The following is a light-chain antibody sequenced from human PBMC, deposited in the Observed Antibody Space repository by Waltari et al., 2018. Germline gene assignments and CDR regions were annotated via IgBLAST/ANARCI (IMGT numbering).Light chain of an antibody. Sequence: QSALTQPASVSGSPGQSIPISCTGTISDTAGDNYASWYQQPPGRAPKLILYDASKRPSGVSVRFSGSKSGNTASLTISGLQAEDEADYYCSSYTRVSASVVFGGGTKLTVL. J-gene: IGLJ2*01. CDR3: SSYTRVSASVV. CDR1: ISDTAGDNY. CDR2: DAS. V-gene: IGLV2-14*01.